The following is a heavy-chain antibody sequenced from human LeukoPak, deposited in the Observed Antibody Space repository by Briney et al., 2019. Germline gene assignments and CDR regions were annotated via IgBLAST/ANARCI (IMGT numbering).Heavy chain of an antibody. Sequence: ASVKVSCKASGYTFTGYYMHWVRQAPGQGLEWMGRIYPNSGDTNYAQKFQGRVTMTRDTSISTAYMELSRLRSDDTAVYYCASFAGYGGNSLDFWGQGTLVTVSS. CDR2: IYPNSGDT. CDR1: GYTFTGYY. CDR3: ASFAGYGGNSLDF. J-gene: IGHJ4*02. V-gene: IGHV1-2*06. D-gene: IGHD4-23*01.